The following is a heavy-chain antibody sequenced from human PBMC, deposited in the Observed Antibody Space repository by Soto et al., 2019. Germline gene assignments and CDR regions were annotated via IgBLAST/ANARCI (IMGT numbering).Heavy chain of an antibody. Sequence: GGSLRLSCAASGFTVSSNYMSWVRQAPGKGLEWVSVIYSGGSTYYADSVKGRFTISRDNSKNTLYLQMNSLRAEDTAVYYCASNEYSSSSGAFDIWGQGTMVTVSS. CDR1: GFTVSSNY. D-gene: IGHD6-6*01. V-gene: IGHV3-66*01. CDR2: IYSGGST. CDR3: ASNEYSSSSGAFDI. J-gene: IGHJ3*02.